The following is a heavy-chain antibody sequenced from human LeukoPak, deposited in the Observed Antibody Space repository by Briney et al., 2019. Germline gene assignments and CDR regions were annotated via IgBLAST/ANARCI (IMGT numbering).Heavy chain of an antibody. V-gene: IGHV3-23*01. CDR2: ISGSGRST. D-gene: IGHD2-15*01. Sequence: GGSLRLSCAASGFTFNNYAMSWVRQAPGKGLEWVSAISGSGRSTFYADSVKGRFTISRDNSKHTLFLQLDSLRVDDTGVYYCAKGRYCSGSSCYGDAFDMWGLGTMVTVSS. J-gene: IGHJ3*02. CDR3: AKGRYCSGSSCYGDAFDM. CDR1: GFTFNNYA.